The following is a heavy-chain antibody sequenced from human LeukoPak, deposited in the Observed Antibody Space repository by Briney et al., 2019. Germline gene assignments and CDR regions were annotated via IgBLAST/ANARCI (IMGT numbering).Heavy chain of an antibody. D-gene: IGHD1-7*01. CDR1: GSTFSSSA. Sequence: GGSLRLSCAASGSTFSSSAMSWVRQAPGKGLEWVSAISNNGGYTYYADSVQGRFTISRDNSKSTLCLQMNSLRAEDTAVYYCAKEPNSNWNYWSYGMDVWGQGTTVTVSS. V-gene: IGHV3-23*01. J-gene: IGHJ6*02. CDR2: ISNNGGYT. CDR3: AKEPNSNWNYWSYGMDV.